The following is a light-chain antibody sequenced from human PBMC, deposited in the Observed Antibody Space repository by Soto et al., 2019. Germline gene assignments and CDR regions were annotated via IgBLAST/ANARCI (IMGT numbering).Light chain of an antibody. CDR1: QSISSW. V-gene: IGKV1-5*01. J-gene: IGKJ4*01. Sequence: DNQMTQSPSTLSASVGDRVTITCLASQSISSWLAWYQQKAGKAPKILIYDASSLKSGAPSRFSGSGSGTEFTLTISRLQPYDFATYYCQQYDNYPLTFGGGTKVEIK. CDR3: QQYDNYPLT. CDR2: DAS.